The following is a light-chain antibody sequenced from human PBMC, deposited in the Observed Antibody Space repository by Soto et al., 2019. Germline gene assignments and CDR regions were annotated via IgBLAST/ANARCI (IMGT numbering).Light chain of an antibody. CDR1: QDISNY. Sequence: DIQMTQSPSSLFASVGDRVTLTCQASQDISNYLNWYQQKPGKAPKLLIYDASNLETGFPSRFSGSGSGTDFTFTISSLQPEDIATYYCQQYDNLPFVGGGTKVEIK. CDR2: DAS. V-gene: IGKV1-33*01. J-gene: IGKJ4*01. CDR3: QQYDNLPF.